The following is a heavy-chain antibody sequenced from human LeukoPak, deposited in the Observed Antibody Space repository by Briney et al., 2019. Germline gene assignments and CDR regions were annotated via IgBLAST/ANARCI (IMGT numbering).Heavy chain of an antibody. Sequence: SETLSLTCAVSGGSISSGGYSWSWIRQPPGKGLEWIGYIYYSGSTYYNPSLKSRVTISVDTSKNQFSLKLSSVTAADTAVYYCAREGGGEMATITGLDYWGQGTLVTVSS. CDR1: GGSISSGGYS. CDR2: IYYSGST. V-gene: IGHV4-30-4*07. D-gene: IGHD5-24*01. J-gene: IGHJ4*02. CDR3: AREGGGEMATITGLDY.